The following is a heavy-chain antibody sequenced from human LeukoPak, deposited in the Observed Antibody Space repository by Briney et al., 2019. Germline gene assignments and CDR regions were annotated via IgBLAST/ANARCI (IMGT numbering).Heavy chain of an antibody. CDR2: IIPIFGTA. J-gene: IGHJ4*02. CDR3: ARDRRHLTTYYYDSSGYYYLDY. D-gene: IGHD3-22*01. Sequence: GASVKVSCKASGGTFSSYAISWVRQAPGQGLEWMGGIIPIFGTANYAQKFQGRVTITTDESTSTAYMELSSLRSEDTAVYYCARDRRHLTTYYYDSSGYYYLDYWGQGTLVTVSS. V-gene: IGHV1-69*05. CDR1: GGTFSSYA.